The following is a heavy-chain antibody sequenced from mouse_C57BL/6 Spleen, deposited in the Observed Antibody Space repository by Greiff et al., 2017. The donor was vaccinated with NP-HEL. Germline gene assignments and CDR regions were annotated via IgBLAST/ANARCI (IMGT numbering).Heavy chain of an antibody. CDR1: GFSLTSYG. D-gene: IGHD1-1*01. J-gene: IGHJ4*01. CDR3: ARPHYYGSSYDAMDY. Sequence: QVQLQQSGPGLVQPSQSLSITCTVSGFSLTSYGVHWVRQSPGKGLEWLGVIWSGGSTDYNAAFISRLSISKDNSKSQVFFKMNSLQADDTAIYYWARPHYYGSSYDAMDYWGQGTSVTVSS. V-gene: IGHV2-2*01. CDR2: IWSGGST.